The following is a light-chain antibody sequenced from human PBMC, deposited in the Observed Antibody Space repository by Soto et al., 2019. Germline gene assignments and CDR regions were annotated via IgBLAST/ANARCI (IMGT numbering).Light chain of an antibody. J-gene: IGKJ1*01. V-gene: IGKV3-11*01. CDR1: QSVSSY. CDR2: DAS. Sequence: EIEVTQSPATLSLSPGERATLSCRASQSVSSYLAWYQQKPGQAPRLLIYDASNRATGITARFSGSGSGTDFTLTISSLEPEDFAVYYCQQRGNWWTFGQGTKVEIK. CDR3: QQRGNWWT.